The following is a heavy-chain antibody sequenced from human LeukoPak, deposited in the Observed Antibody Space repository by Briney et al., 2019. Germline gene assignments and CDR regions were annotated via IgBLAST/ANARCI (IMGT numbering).Heavy chain of an antibody. Sequence: GRSLRLSCAASGFTFSSYAMHWVRQAPGKGLEWVAVISYDGSNKYYADSVKGRFTISRDNSKNTLYLQMNGLRAEDTAVYYCARVGPSSGWPEIDYWGQGALVTVSS. CDR2: ISYDGSNK. CDR3: ARVGPSSGWPEIDY. J-gene: IGHJ4*02. CDR1: GFTFSSYA. V-gene: IGHV3-30-3*01. D-gene: IGHD6-19*01.